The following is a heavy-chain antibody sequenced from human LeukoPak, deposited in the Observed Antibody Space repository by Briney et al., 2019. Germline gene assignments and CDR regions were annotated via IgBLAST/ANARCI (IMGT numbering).Heavy chain of an antibody. Sequence: PGGSLRLSCVVSGISLSNYAMTWFRQAPGKGLEWVSYISERGGSTTYADSVKGRFTISRDTSLNTLYLQMNNLRAEDTAVYSCAKRGVVIRGILVIGYHQEAYHYDFWGQGVLVTVSS. CDR3: AKRGVVIRGILVIGYHQEAYHYDF. J-gene: IGHJ4*02. CDR2: ISERGGST. D-gene: IGHD3-10*01. CDR1: GISLSNYA. V-gene: IGHV3-23*01.